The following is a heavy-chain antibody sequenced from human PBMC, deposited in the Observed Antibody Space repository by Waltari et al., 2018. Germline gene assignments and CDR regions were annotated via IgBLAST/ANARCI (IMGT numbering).Heavy chain of an antibody. CDR2: IYYSGST. J-gene: IGHJ6*02. Sequence: QVQLQESGPGLVKPSQTLSLTCTVSGGSISRGGYYWSWIRQPPGKGLEWIGYIYYSGSTYYNPSLKSRVTISVDTSKNQFSLKLSSVTAADTAVYYCAREPTQIKTYYYGMDVWGQGTTVTVSS. V-gene: IGHV4-31*03. CDR3: AREPTQIKTYYYGMDV. CDR1: GGSISRGGYY.